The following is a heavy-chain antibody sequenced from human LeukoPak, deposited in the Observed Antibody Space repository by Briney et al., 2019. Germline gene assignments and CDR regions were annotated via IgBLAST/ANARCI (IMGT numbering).Heavy chain of an antibody. CDR1: GYSFTSYW. D-gene: IGHD2-2*01. CDR2: IYPGDSDT. J-gene: IGHJ4*02. Sequence: GESLKISCKGSGYSFTSYWIGWVRQMPGKGLEWMGIIYPGDSDTRYSPSFQGQVTISADKSISTAYLQWSSLKASDTAMYYCARRYCSSTTCRGDFDYWGQGTLVTVSS. V-gene: IGHV5-51*01. CDR3: ARRYCSSTTCRGDFDY.